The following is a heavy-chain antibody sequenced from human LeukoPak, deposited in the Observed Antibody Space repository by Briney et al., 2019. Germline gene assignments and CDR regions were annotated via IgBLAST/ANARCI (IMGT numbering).Heavy chain of an antibody. Sequence: SETLSLTCTVSGGSFSSGSYYWSWIRQPPGTGLEWIGYIYYSGSTNYNPSLKSRVTISVDTSKNQFSLKLSSVTAADTAVYYCAREKMSYYGSGSYYDYWGQGTLVTVSS. D-gene: IGHD3-10*01. CDR2: IYYSGST. J-gene: IGHJ4*02. CDR1: GGSFSSGSYY. V-gene: IGHV4-61*01. CDR3: AREKMSYYGSGSYYDY.